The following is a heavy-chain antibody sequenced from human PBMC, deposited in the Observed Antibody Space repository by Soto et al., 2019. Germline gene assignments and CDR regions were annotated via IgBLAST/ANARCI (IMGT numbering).Heavy chain of an antibody. CDR3: ARDISVDYGDIFDY. Sequence: SVKVSCKASGGTFSSYAISWVRQAPGQGLEWMGGIIPIFGTANYAQKFQGRVTITADESTSTAYMELSSLRSEDTAVYYCARDISVDYGDIFDYWSQGTLVTVSS. J-gene: IGHJ4*02. CDR1: GGTFSSYA. D-gene: IGHD4-17*01. V-gene: IGHV1-69*13. CDR2: IIPIFGTA.